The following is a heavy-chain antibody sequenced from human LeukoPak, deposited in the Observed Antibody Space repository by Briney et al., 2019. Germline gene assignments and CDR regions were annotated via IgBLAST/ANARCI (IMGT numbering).Heavy chain of an antibody. CDR2: ISYSGST. CDR3: ARGPYTIYGDYVFINWFDP. D-gene: IGHD4-17*01. J-gene: IGHJ5*02. V-gene: IGHV4-39*01. Sequence: SETLSLTCTVSGGSISSSSYYWGWIRQPPGKGLEWIGSISYSGSTHNNPSLKSRVTSSVDTSKNQFSLKLSSVTAADSAVYYCARGPYTIYGDYVFINWFDPWGQGTLFTVSS. CDR1: GGSISSSSYY.